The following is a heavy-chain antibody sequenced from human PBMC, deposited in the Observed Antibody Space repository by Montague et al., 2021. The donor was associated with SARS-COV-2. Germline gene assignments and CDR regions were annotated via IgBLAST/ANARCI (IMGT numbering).Heavy chain of an antibody. CDR3: ARELPVRVVFGVEKTYYYYDMDG. Sequence: TSGSTNYNPSLKSRVTMSVDTSENQFSLKLSSVTSADTAVYYCARELPVRVVFGVEKTYYYYDMDGCVQGPTVTISS. V-gene: IGHV4-4*07. D-gene: IGHD3-3*01. CDR2: TSGST. J-gene: IGHJ6*02.